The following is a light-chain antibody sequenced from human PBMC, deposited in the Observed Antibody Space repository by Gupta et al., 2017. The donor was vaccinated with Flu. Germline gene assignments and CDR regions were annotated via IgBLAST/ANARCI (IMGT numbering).Light chain of an antibody. CDR3: DYRDSRDNQAG. J-gene: IGLJ3*02. V-gene: IGLV3-19*01. Sequence: SSELIQDPAVSVALGQTVRITCQGDSLRSNYASWYQQKPGQAPIRVIYGKNNRPSGIPDRFAGYSAGDTDYSTTHGAQAEHEADDDGDYRDSRDNQAGFGGGTKLTVL. CDR2: GKN. CDR1: SLRSNY.